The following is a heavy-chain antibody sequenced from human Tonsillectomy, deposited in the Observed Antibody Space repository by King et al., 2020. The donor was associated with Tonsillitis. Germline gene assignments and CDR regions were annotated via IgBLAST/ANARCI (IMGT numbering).Heavy chain of an antibody. CDR1: GYTFTSYG. J-gene: IGHJ6*02. V-gene: IGHV1-18*04. D-gene: IGHD2-2*01. CDR2: ISAYNGNT. CDR3: AREGYSSSTSCYGGIFYYYYGMDV. Sequence: QLVQSGAEVKKPGASVKVSCKASGYTFTSYGISWVRQAPGQGLEWMGWISAYNGNTNYAQKLQGRVTMTTDTSTSTAYMELRSLRSDDTAVYYCAREGYSSSTSCYGGIFYYYYGMDVWGQGTTVTVSS.